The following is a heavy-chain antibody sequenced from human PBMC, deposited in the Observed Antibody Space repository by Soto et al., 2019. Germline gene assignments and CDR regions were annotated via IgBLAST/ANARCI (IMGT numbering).Heavy chain of an antibody. CDR3: ARDIGIAVACTGFMLSWFDP. CDR1: GGTFSSYA. D-gene: IGHD6-19*01. CDR2: IIPIFGTA. J-gene: IGHJ5*02. V-gene: IGHV1-69*13. Sequence: GASVKVSCKASGGTFSSYAISWVRQPPGQGLEWMGGIIPIFGTANYAQKFQGRVTITADESTSTAYMELSSLRSEDTAVYYCARDIGIAVACTGFMLSWFDPWGQGTLVTVSS.